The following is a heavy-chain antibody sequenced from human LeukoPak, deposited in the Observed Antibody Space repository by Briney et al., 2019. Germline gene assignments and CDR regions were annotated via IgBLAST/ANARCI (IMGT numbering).Heavy chain of an antibody. D-gene: IGHD1-26*01. CDR3: ASSSGSYYSRRGVDY. J-gene: IGHJ4*02. CDR2: IYHSGST. CDR1: GGSISSSNW. V-gene: IGHV4-4*02. Sequence: SETLSLTCAVSGGSISSSNWWSWGRQPPGKGLEWIGEIYHSGSTNYNPSLKSRVTISVDTSKNQFSLKLSSVTAADTAVYYCASSSGSYYSRRGVDYWGQGTLVTVSS.